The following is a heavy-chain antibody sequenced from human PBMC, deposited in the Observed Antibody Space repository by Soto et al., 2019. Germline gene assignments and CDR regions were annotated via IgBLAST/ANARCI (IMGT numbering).Heavy chain of an antibody. V-gene: IGHV5-10-1*01. Sequence: GESLKISCKGSGYSFTSYWISWVRQMPGKGLEWMGRIDPSDSYTNYSPSFQGHVTISADKSISTAYLQWSSLKASDTAMYYCATHVSGIHDAFDIWGQGTMVTVSS. D-gene: IGHD1-26*01. CDR3: ATHVSGIHDAFDI. CDR2: IDPSDSYT. J-gene: IGHJ3*02. CDR1: GYSFTSYW.